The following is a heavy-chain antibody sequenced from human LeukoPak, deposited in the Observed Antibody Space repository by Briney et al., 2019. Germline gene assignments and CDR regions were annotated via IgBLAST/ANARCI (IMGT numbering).Heavy chain of an antibody. Sequence: ASVKVSCRASGYPFTAYFIYWVRQAPGQGLEWMGWINPNSGGTNSAQKFQDRVTMTRDTSISTVYMELSSLRSDDTAVYYCAKSEYGFGYGWDVAVWGKGTTVTVSS. D-gene: IGHD5-18*01. J-gene: IGHJ6*04. V-gene: IGHV1-2*02. CDR1: GYPFTAYF. CDR3: AKSEYGFGYGWDVAV. CDR2: INPNSGGT.